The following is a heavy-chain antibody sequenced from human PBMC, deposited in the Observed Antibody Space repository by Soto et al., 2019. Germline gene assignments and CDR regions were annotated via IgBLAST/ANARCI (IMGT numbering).Heavy chain of an antibody. Sequence: PGGSLRLSCGASGFTFSSYGMHWVRKASGKGLGGGAVRSYDASTKNYAVSVKGRFTMSRHNSKNTRYLQMNSLRAEDTAVYYCAKERGIQLHYFDYWGQGTLVTVSS. CDR1: GFTFSSYG. D-gene: IGHD5-18*01. J-gene: IGHJ4*02. V-gene: IGHV3-30*18. CDR2: RSYDASTK. CDR3: AKERGIQLHYFDY.